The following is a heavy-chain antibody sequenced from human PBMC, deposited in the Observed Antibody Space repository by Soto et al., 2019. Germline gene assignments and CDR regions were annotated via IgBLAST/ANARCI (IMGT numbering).Heavy chain of an antibody. V-gene: IGHV3-48*02. CDR1: GFTFSSYS. J-gene: IGHJ5*02. CDR3: ARSPAAMFGWFDP. Sequence: EVQLVESGGGLVQPGGSLRLSCAASGFTFSSYSMNWVRQASGKGLEWVSYISSSSSTIYYADSVKGRFTISRDNAKNSLYLQMNSLRDEDTAVYYCARSPAAMFGWFDPWGQGTLVTVSS. CDR2: ISSSSSTI. D-gene: IGHD2-2*01.